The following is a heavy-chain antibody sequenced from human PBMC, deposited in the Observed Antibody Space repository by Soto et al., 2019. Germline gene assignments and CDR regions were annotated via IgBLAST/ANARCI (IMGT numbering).Heavy chain of an antibody. CDR2: IIPIFGTA. V-gene: IGHV1-69*13. CDR3: ARYSSSSPDDAFDI. D-gene: IGHD6-6*01. Sequence: GASVKVSCKASGGTFSSYAISWVRQAPGQGLEWMGGIIPIFGTANCAQKFQGRVTITADESTSTAYMELSSLRSEDTAVYYCARYSSSSPDDAFDIWGQGTMVTLSS. CDR1: GGTFSSYA. J-gene: IGHJ3*02.